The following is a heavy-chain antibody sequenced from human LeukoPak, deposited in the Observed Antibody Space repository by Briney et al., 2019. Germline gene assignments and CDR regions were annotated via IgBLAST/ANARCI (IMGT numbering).Heavy chain of an antibody. J-gene: IGHJ6*03. CDR3: ARGQYYYMDV. CDR1: GNTFTSYY. V-gene: IGHV1-46*01. Sequence: ASVKVSCKASGNTFTSYYIHWVRQAPGQGLEWMGIINPSGSNTTYAQKFQGRLTMTRDTSTSTVYMELSSLRFEDTAVYYCARGQYYYMDVWGKGTAVTVSS. CDR2: INPSGSNT.